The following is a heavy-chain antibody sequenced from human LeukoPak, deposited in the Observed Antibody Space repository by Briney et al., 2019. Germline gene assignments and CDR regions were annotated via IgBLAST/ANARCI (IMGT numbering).Heavy chain of an antibody. CDR2: MKPNSGNT. CDR3: ARSSVAAGDAFDI. CDR1: GCTFTSYD. D-gene: IGHD6-13*01. V-gene: IGHV1-8*01. Sequence: ASVKVSCKASGCTFTSYDINWVRRATGQGREWRGWMKPNSGNTGYSQKFQGRVTVTRNTYISTAYMELSSLRSEDTAVYYCARSSVAAGDAFDIWGQGTMVTVSS. J-gene: IGHJ3*02.